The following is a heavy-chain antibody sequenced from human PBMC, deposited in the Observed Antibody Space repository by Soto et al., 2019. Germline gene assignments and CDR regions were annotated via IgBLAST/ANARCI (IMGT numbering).Heavy chain of an antibody. CDR2: INTDGSST. Sequence: GGSLRLSCAASGFTFSRYWMHWVRQAPGKGLVWVSRINTDGSSTTYADSVKGRFTISRDNAKNTLYLQMNSLRAEDTAVYYCARESDEEWELLRVRWFDPWGQGTLVTVSS. V-gene: IGHV3-74*01. CDR3: ARESDEEWELLRVRWFDP. D-gene: IGHD1-26*01. CDR1: GFTFSRYW. J-gene: IGHJ5*02.